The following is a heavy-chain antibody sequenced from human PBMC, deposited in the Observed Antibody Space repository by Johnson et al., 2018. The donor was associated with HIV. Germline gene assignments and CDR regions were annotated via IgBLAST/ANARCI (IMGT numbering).Heavy chain of an antibody. D-gene: IGHD1-26*01. Sequence: VQLVESGGGLVQPGGSLRLSCAASGFTFSSYDMHWVRQATGKGLEWVSAIGTAGDTYYQGSVKGRFTISREKAKNSLYLQMNSLRAGDTAVYYCARAGVGAGAFDIWGQGTMVTVSS. CDR1: GFTFSSYD. CDR2: IGTAGDT. CDR3: ARAGVGAGAFDI. J-gene: IGHJ3*02. V-gene: IGHV3-13*01.